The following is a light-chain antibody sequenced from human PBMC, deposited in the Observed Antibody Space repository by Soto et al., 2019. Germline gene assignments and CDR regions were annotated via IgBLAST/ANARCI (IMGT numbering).Light chain of an antibody. CDR2: DGS. V-gene: IGKV1-5*01. Sequence: DIQMIQSPSTLPASVGDRVTITCRASQSVRSWLAWYQQKPGKAPSLLIYDGSSLQSGVPSRFSGSGSGTGFTLTISSLQPDDFASYYCQQYDTYPYTFGQGTKVEIK. CDR1: QSVRSW. J-gene: IGKJ2*01. CDR3: QQYDTYPYT.